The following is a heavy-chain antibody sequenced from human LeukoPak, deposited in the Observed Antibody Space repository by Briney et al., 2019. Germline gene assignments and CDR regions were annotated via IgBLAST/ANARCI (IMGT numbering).Heavy chain of an antibody. CDR3: ARDLDWGAFDA. Sequence: GGSLRLSCAASGFTFSSYAMSCVRQAPGKGLEWVSAISGSGGSTYYADSVKGRFTISRDNSKNTLYLQMNSLRAEDTALYYCARDLDWGAFDAWGQGTLVTVSS. CDR1: GFTFSSYA. D-gene: IGHD3-9*01. J-gene: IGHJ5*02. V-gene: IGHV3-23*01. CDR2: ISGSGGST.